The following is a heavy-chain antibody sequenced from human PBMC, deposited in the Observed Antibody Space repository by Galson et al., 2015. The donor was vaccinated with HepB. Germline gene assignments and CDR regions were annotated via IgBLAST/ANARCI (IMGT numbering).Heavy chain of an antibody. CDR2: INHSGST. CDR3: ARDAAGLDY. CDR1: GGSFSGYY. Sequence: ETLSLTCAVYGGSFSGYYWSWIRQPPGKGLEWIGEINHSGSTNYNPSLKSRVTISVDTSKNQFSLKLSSVTAADTAVYYCARDAAGLDYWGQGTLVTVPS. J-gene: IGHJ4*02. V-gene: IGHV4-34*01. D-gene: IGHD6-13*01.